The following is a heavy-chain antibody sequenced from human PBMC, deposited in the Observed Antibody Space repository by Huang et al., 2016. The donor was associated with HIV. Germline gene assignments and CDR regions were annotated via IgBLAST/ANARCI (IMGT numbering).Heavy chain of an antibody. V-gene: IGHV3-7*01. D-gene: IGHD1-7*01. Sequence: VDSGGRSVQPGGTIKLSCVGSTFTFGAYWMSGVRQAPGKGLEWVDNSKQDESEKYYVDSVKGRFNISRDNARKVLFLEMDNLRVEDTAMYFCATKTAGMDIWGQGTTVTVSS. CDR2: SKQDESEK. CDR3: ATKTAGMDI. J-gene: IGHJ6*02. CDR1: TFTFGAYW.